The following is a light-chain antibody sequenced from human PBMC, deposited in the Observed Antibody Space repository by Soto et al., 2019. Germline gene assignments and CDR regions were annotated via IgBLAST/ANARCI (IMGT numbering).Light chain of an antibody. J-gene: IGKJ1*01. CDR1: QSVSNNY. Sequence: EIVLTQSPGTLSLSPGERATLSCRTRQSVSNNYLAWYQQKPGQAPRLIINDAFNRATGIPARFSGSGSGTDFTLTISGLEPEDFAVYYCQQYNNWPRTFGQGTKVDIK. CDR2: DAF. V-gene: IGKV3-11*01. CDR3: QQYNNWPRT.